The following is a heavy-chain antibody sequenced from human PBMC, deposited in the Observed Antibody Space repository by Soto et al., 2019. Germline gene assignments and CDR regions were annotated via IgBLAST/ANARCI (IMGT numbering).Heavy chain of an antibody. J-gene: IGHJ4*02. V-gene: IGHV1-58*01. Sequence: SVKVSCKASGFTFTSSAVQWVRQARGQRLEWIGWIVVGSGNTNYAQKFQERVTITRDMSTSTAYMELSSLRSEDTAVYYCAASQPGDGYNSFWDDYWGQGTLVTVS. CDR2: IVVGSGNT. D-gene: IGHD5-12*01. CDR3: AASQPGDGYNSFWDDY. CDR1: GFTFTSSA.